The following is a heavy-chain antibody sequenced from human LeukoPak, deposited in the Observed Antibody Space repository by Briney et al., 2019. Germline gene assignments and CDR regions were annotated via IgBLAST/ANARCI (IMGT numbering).Heavy chain of an antibody. CDR2: IIPIFGTA. Sequence: ASVKVSCKAAGGTFSSYAISWVRQAPGQGLEWMGGIIPIFGTANYAQKFQGRVTITADESTSTAYMELSSLRSEDTAVYYCARDRRSSSYNWFDPWGQGTLVTVSS. CDR1: GGTFSSYA. V-gene: IGHV1-69*01. CDR3: ARDRRSSSYNWFDP. J-gene: IGHJ5*02. D-gene: IGHD6-13*01.